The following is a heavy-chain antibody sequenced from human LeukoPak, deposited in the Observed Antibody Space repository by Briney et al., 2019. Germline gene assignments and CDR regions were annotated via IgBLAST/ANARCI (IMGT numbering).Heavy chain of an antibody. J-gene: IGHJ6*03. V-gene: IGHV4-30-4*08. Sequence: XCTXSGGSISSGDYYWSWIRQPPGKGVEWIGYIYYRRITYYPPSLNSRLTISVDTSKNHFSLKLSSVTAADTAVYYCARGGGENYYYYMDVWGKGTTVTVSS. CDR3: ARGGGENYYYYMDV. CDR2: IYYRRIT. CDR1: GGSISSGDYY. D-gene: IGHD2-21*01.